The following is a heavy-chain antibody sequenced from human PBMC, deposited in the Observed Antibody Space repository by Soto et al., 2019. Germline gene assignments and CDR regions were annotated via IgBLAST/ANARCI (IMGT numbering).Heavy chain of an antibody. Sequence: PSETLSLTCTVSGGSIISGGYYFICIRQHPGKGLELIGYIYNSGYTHYNPSVKSRVTISADTSKNQFSLKLSSVTAADTAVYYCARGYYGSISLEWFDPWGRGTLVTVSS. CDR1: GGSIISGGYY. CDR3: ARGYYGSISLEWFDP. J-gene: IGHJ5*02. V-gene: IGHV4-31*03. CDR2: IYNSGYT. D-gene: IGHD3-10*01.